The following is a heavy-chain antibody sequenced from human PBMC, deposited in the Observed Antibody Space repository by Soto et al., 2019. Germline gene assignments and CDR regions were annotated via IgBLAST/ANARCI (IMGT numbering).Heavy chain of an antibody. Sequence: SETLSLTCTVSGGSISSSSYYWGWIRQPPGKGLEWIGSIYYSGSTYYNPSLKSRVTISVDTSKNQFSLKLSSVTAADTAVYYCARYYGSEKNYFDYWGQGTLVTVSS. CDR3: ARYYGSEKNYFDY. D-gene: IGHD3-10*01. J-gene: IGHJ4*02. CDR2: IYYSGST. V-gene: IGHV4-39*01. CDR1: GGSISSSSYY.